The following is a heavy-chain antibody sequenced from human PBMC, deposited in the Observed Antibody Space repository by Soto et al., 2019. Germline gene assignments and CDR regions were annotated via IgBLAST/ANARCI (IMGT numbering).Heavy chain of an antibody. V-gene: IGHV4-30-2*01. CDR1: CGSINSGGYS. CDR2: IYHRGST. J-gene: IGHJ4*02. CDR3: ARRYSSSFDY. Sequence: PSETLCLTCAVPCGSINSGGYSGSWIREPPGKGLEWVWDIYHRGSTYYNPSLKSRVTISVDRSKNQFSLKLSSVTAADTAVYYCARRYSSSFDYWGQGTLVTVSS. D-gene: IGHD6-13*01.